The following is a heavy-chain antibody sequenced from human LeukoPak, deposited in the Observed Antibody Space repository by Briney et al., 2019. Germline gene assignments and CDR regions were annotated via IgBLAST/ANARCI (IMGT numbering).Heavy chain of an antibody. Sequence: GGSLRLSCTASGFTFGDYAMSWVRQAPGKGLEWVGFIRSKDYGGTTEYAASVKGRFTISRDDSKSIAYLQMNSLKTEDTAVYYCTRVMITFGGVIASFDYWGRGTLVTVSS. J-gene: IGHJ4*02. V-gene: IGHV3-49*04. CDR3: TRVMITFGGVIASFDY. CDR1: GFTFGDYA. D-gene: IGHD3-16*02. CDR2: IRSKDYGGTT.